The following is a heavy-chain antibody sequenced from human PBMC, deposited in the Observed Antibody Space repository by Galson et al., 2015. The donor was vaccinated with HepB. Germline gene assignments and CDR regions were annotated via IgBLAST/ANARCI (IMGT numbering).Heavy chain of an antibody. CDR1: GYTLTELS. V-gene: IGHV1-24*01. J-gene: IGHJ3*02. CDR2: FDPEDGET. Sequence: SVKVSCKVSGYTLTELSMHWVRQAPGKGLEWMGGFDPEDGETIYAQKFQGRVTMTEDTSTDTAYMELSSLRSEDTAVYYCARAATYYSRVHAFDIWGQGTMVTVSS. D-gene: IGHD1-26*01. CDR3: ARAATYYSRVHAFDI.